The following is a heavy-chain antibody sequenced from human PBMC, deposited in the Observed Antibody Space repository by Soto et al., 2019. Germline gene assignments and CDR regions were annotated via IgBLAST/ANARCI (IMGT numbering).Heavy chain of an antibody. J-gene: IGHJ6*02. CDR1: AFSLGTGGVG. Sequence: QITLKESGPTLVKPTQTLTLTCTFSAFSLGTGGVGVGWIRQPPGKALEWLALIYWDDDKRYSPSLRSRLTIPKDTSKNQVVLTMTHMDPVDTAAYYCIQSRCGGDCLQSYASYYYYGMDVWGQGTTVTVSS. CDR2: IYWDDDK. D-gene: IGHD2-21*02. CDR3: IQSRCGGDCLQSYASYYYYGMDV. V-gene: IGHV2-5*02.